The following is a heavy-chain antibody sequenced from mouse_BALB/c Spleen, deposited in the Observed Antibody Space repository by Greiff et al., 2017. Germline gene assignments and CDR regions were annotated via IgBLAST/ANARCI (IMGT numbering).Heavy chain of an antibody. J-gene: IGHJ2*01. Sequence: EVKLQESGPELVKPGASVKISCKASGYSFTGYFMNWVKQSHGKSLEWIGRINPYNGDTFYNQKFKGKATLTVDKSSSTAHMELLSLTSEDSAVYYCGRTRYSGSSYEYYFDYWGQGTTLTVSS. V-gene: IGHV1-37*01. CDR3: GRTRYSGSSYEYYFDY. CDR2: INPYNGDT. CDR1: GYSFTGYF. D-gene: IGHD1-1*01.